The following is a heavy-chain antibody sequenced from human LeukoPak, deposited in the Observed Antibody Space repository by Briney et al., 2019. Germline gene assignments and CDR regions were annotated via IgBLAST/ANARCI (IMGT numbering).Heavy chain of an antibody. CDR3: ARISVIRGLSSFDS. D-gene: IGHD3-10*01. CDR1: GFTFSSYS. Sequence: GGSLRLSCAASGFTFSSYSMNWVRQATGKGLEWVSYISSTSNTMYYADSVEGRFTISRDNAKTSLYLQMNSLTPEDTAVYYCARISVIRGLSSFDSWGQGTLVTFSS. J-gene: IGHJ4*02. V-gene: IGHV3-48*04. CDR2: ISSTSNTM.